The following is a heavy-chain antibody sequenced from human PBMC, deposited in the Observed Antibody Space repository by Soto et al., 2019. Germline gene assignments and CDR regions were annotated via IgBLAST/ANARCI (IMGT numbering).Heavy chain of an antibody. Sequence: QVQLQQWGAGLLKPSETLSLTCAVYGGSFSGYYWSWIRQPPGKGLEWIGEINHSGSTNYNPSLKSRVTISVDTSKNQFSLKLSSATAADTAVYYCARVPAYSGSYRTPFDYWGQGTLVTVSS. CDR1: GGSFSGYY. CDR2: INHSGST. CDR3: ARVPAYSGSYRTPFDY. V-gene: IGHV4-34*01. D-gene: IGHD1-26*01. J-gene: IGHJ4*02.